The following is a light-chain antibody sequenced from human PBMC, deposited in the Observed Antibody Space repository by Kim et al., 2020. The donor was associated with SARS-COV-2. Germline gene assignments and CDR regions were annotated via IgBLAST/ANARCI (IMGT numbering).Light chain of an antibody. J-gene: IGLJ2*01. V-gene: IGLV3-19*01. CDR1: SLRTYY. Sequence: SSELTQDPAVSVALGQTVRITCQGDSLRTYYAAWYQQKPGQAPVIVISGKNNRPSGIPDRFSGSISGNTASLTITGAQADGEADYYCNSRDSSGRHLEFG. CDR3: NSRDSSGRHLE. CDR2: GKN.